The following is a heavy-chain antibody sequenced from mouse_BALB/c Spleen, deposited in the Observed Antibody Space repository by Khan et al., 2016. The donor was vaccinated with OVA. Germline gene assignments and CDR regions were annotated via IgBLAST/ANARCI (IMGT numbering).Heavy chain of an antibody. Sequence: QVQLKESGAELVKPGASVKLSCKASGYTFTSYDINWVRQRPEQGLEWIGWIFPGDDSTKYNEKLKGKATLTSDKSSSKAYMQLSRLTSEDSAVYFCARHYSGGILYLYFDVWGAGTTVTVSS. D-gene: IGHD1-1*01. J-gene: IGHJ1*01. CDR1: GYTFTSYD. V-gene: IGHV1S56*01. CDR3: ARHYSGGILYLYFDV. CDR2: IFPGDDST.